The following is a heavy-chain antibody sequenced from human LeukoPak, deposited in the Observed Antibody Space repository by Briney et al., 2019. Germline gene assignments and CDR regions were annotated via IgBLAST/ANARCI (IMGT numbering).Heavy chain of an antibody. V-gene: IGHV3-23*01. Sequence: GGSLRLSCVVSGFTFSNDAMSWVRQAQGKGLQWVSGIGDSGLSTYYADSVKGRFTISRDNSKNTLFLHMNSLRAEDTAIYFCAKGWPLIPGYSDSWGQGTLVAVSS. CDR3: AKGWPLIPGYSDS. D-gene: IGHD2-21*01. J-gene: IGHJ4*02. CDR2: IGDSGLST. CDR1: GFTFSNDA.